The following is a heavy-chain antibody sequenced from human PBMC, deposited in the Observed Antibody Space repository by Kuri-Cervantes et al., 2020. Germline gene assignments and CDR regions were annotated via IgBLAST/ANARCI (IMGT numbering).Heavy chain of an antibody. D-gene: IGHD3-10*01. V-gene: IGHV3-21*01. J-gene: IGHJ4*02. Sequence: GGSLRLSCVTSGFTFSSYGMHWVRQAPGKGLEWVSSISSSSSYIYYADSVKGRFTISRDNAKNSLYLQMNSLRAEDTAVYYCARDPAPFYDGSGGYFDYWGQGTLVTVSS. CDR2: ISSSSSYI. CDR3: ARDPAPFYDGSGGYFDY. CDR1: GFTFSSYG.